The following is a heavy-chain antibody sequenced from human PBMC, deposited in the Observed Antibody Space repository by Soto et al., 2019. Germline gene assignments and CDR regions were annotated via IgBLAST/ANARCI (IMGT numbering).Heavy chain of an antibody. CDR1: GGSISSSNW. J-gene: IGHJ6*02. CDR3: ARHDYSVSWNYRYSYYGMDV. CDR2: IYHSGGT. V-gene: IGHV4-4*02. D-gene: IGHD1-7*01. Sequence: PSETLSLTCAVSGGSISSSNWWSWVRQPPGKGLEWIGEIYHSGGTNYNPSLKSRVTISVDTSKNQFSLKLSSVTAAYTAVYYCARHDYSVSWNYRYSYYGMDVWGQGTTVTVSS.